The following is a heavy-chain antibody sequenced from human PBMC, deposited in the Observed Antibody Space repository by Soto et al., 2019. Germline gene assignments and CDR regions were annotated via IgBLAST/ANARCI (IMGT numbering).Heavy chain of an antibody. Sequence: QVQLVESGGGVVQPGRSLRLSCAASGFSFSKYGMHWVRQAPGKGLEWVAEMSDDGSKKYYGVSVKGRFTISRDNSKNTLYLLMDSLRPEDTAMYYCAKELRETGGYYFDCGGQGTLVTVSS. J-gene: IGHJ4*02. V-gene: IGHV3-30*18. CDR3: AKELRETGGYYFDC. CDR2: MSDDGSKK. D-gene: IGHD3-16*01. CDR1: GFSFSKYG.